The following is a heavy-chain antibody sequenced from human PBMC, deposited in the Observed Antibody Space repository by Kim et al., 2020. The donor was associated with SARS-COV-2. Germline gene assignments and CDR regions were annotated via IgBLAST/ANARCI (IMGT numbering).Heavy chain of an antibody. J-gene: IGHJ3*02. CDR2: INSDGTT. V-gene: IGHV3-74*01. CDR3: TRDERLIVTSPGVFNM. Sequence: GGSLRLSCAASGFTFSNYWMHWVRQAPGKGLVWVSRINSDGTTTYADSVKGRFTISRDNAKSTLYLQMNSLSAEDTAVYYCTRDERLIVTSPGVFNMWGQGTMVTVSS. CDR1: GFTFSNYW. D-gene: IGHD4-4*01.